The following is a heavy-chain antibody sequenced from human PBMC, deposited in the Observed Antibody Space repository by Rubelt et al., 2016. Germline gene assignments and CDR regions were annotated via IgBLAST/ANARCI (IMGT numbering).Heavy chain of an antibody. V-gene: IGHV4-31*03. J-gene: IGHJ4*02. CDR2: ISSSGST. CDR3: ARHNSNWRRGDFDY. CDR1: GASINSGGHH. Sequence: QVQLQESGPGLVMPSQVLSLICSVSGASINSGGHHWSWIRQHPGKGLEWIGYISSSGSTYYNPPLRSRVTMSLDTSENQFSRKVSSVTAADTAVYYCARHNSNWRRGDFDYWGQGTLVTVSS. D-gene: IGHD1-20*01.